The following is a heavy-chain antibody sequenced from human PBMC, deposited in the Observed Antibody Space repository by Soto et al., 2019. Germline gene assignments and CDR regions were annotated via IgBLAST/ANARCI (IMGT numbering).Heavy chain of an antibody. V-gene: IGHV3-33*01. J-gene: IGHJ3*02. D-gene: IGHD4-17*01. Sequence: PGGSLRLSCTPSGFTFSTYGMHWARQAPGKGLEWVAVIWYDGSNKVYADSVKGRFTISRDNSKNTLYLQMNSLRAEDTAVYYCARDLSGDYGALDISGQGTRVTVSS. CDR1: GFTFSTYG. CDR3: ARDLSGDYGALDI. CDR2: IWYDGSNK.